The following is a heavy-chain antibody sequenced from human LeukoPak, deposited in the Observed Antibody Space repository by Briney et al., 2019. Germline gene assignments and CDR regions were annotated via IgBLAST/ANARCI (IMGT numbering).Heavy chain of an antibody. CDR3: ARGRPSCGWYPTAYFFDF. CDR1: GGSISSYY. V-gene: IGHV4-59*01. D-gene: IGHD6-19*01. J-gene: IGHJ4*02. Sequence: SETLSLTCTVSGGSISSYYWNWIRQPPGKGLEWVGYIFSSGNTNYNPSLKSRVTISVDTSKNQFSLKLSSVTAADTAVYYCARGRPSCGWYPTAYFFDFWGRGTLVTVSS. CDR2: IFSSGNT.